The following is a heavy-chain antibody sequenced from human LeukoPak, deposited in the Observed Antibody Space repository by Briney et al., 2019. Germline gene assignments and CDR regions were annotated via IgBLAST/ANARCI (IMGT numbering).Heavy chain of an antibody. D-gene: IGHD6-19*01. V-gene: IGHV3-48*04. CDR1: GFTFSSYS. J-gene: IGHJ4*02. Sequence: GGSLRLSCAASGFTFSSYSMNWVRQAPGKGLEWVSYISSSSSTIYYADSVKGRFTISRDNAKNSLYLQMNGLRAEDTAVYYCAREAGFDYWGQGTLVTVSS. CDR3: AREAGFDY. CDR2: ISSSSSTI.